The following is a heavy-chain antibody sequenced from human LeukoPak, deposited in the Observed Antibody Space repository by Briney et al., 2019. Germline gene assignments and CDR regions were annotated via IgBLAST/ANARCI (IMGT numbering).Heavy chain of an antibody. J-gene: IGHJ4*02. CDR1: GGSISSSSYY. D-gene: IGHD3-10*02. CDR3: ARELWSGGYFDY. V-gene: IGHV4-39*07. Sequence: TSETLSLTCTVSGGSISSSSYYWGWIRQPPGKGLEWIGSIYYSGSTYYNPSLKSRVTISVDTSKNQFSLKLSSVTAADTAVYYCARELWSGGYFDYWGQGTLVTVSS. CDR2: IYYSGST.